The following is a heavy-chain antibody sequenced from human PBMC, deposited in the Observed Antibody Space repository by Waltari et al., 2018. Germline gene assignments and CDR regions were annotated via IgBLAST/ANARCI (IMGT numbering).Heavy chain of an antibody. CDR1: GYSISRGYY. CDR3: ARATVGSTTTESFDI. V-gene: IGHV4-38-2*02. CDR2: IYHTGDT. D-gene: IGHD1-26*01. J-gene: IGHJ3*02. Sequence: QVLLQESGPGLLNPSETLSLTCTVSGYSISRGYYWAWIRQPPGKGLEWIASIYHTGDTYQNPSLKSRVTISIDTSKNFFSLKLDYVTAADTAVYFCARATVGSTTTESFDIWGQGTLVSVSS.